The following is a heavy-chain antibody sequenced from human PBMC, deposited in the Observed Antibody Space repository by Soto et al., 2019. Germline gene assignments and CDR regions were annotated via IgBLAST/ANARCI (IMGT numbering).Heavy chain of an antibody. CDR3: ARAYGDYGPYFDY. CDR2: INHSGST. Sequence: QVQLQQWGAGLLKPSETLSLTCAVYGGSFSGYYWSWIRQPPGKGLEWIGEINHSGSTNYNPSLKSRVTISVDTSKNQFSLKLSSVTAADTAVYYCARAYGDYGPYFDYWGQGTLVTVSS. V-gene: IGHV4-34*01. D-gene: IGHD4-17*01. J-gene: IGHJ4*02. CDR1: GGSFSGYY.